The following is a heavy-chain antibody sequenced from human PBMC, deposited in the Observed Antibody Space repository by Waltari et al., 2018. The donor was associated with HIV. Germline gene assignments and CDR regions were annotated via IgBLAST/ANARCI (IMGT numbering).Heavy chain of an antibody. CDR2: IYPDDTT. J-gene: IGHJ5*02. D-gene: IGHD3-10*01. Sequence: AVSGGRLIQPGGSLGLSCPASNFSVSGKHVTWIRQAPGGSLEWVAVIYPDDTTHYADSVSGRFTISRAKSRTTVLLLMNGLFVDDTATYFCATGVRYYGPWGQGTRVTVSS. CDR3: ATGVRYYGP. CDR1: NFSVSGKH. V-gene: IGHV3-53*01.